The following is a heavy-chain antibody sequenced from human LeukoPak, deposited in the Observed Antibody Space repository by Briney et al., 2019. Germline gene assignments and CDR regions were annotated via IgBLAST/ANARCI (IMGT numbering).Heavy chain of an antibody. D-gene: IGHD3-22*01. CDR2: ISYDGSNK. J-gene: IGHJ4*02. Sequence: GRSLRLSCAASGFTFSSYGMHWVRQAPGKGLEWVAVISYDGSNKYYADSVKGRFTISRDNSKNTLYLQMNSLRAEDTAVYYCAKEFRAVVLDYWGQGTLVTV. CDR1: GFTFSSYG. V-gene: IGHV3-30*18. CDR3: AKEFRAVVLDY.